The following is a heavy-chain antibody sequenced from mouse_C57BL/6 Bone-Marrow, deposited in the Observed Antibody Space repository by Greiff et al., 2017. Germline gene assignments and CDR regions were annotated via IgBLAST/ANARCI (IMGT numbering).Heavy chain of an antibody. CDR2: ISSGGSYT. J-gene: IGHJ3*01. Sequence: EVKLVESGGDLVKPGGSLKLSCAASGFTFSSYGMSLVRQTPDNRLEWVATISSGGSYTYYPDSVKGRFTISRDNAKNPLYMQMSSLKSEDTAMYYCARQGGFAYWGQGTLVTVSA. V-gene: IGHV5-6*01. CDR1: GFTFSSYG. CDR3: ARQGGFAY.